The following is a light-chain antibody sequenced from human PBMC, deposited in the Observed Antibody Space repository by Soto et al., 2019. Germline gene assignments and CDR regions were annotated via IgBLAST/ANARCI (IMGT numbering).Light chain of an antibody. CDR1: SANIGAGFD. CDR2: GNI. J-gene: IGLJ2*01. V-gene: IGLV1-40*01. CDR3: QSFETTFVV. Sequence: QSVLTQPPSVSGAPGQRVTISCTGSSANIGAGFDVHWYQQLPGTAPKLLIYGNINRPSGVPDRFSGSKSGTSASLAISGLQAEDEADYYCQSFETTFVVFGGGTKLTVL.